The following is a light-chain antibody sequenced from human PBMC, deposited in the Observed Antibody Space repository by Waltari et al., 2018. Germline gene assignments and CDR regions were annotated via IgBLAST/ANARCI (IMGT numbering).Light chain of an antibody. Sequence: QSAPTQPASVSGSHGQPITISCTRTSSDVGGYDFVSWHQQYPGKAPKVMIYGVNNRPSGVSNRFSGSKSGNTASLIISGLQTDDEADYYCSSYTTSGTLVFGTGTKVTVL. V-gene: IGLV2-14*01. CDR1: SSDVGGYDF. CDR2: GVN. J-gene: IGLJ1*01. CDR3: SSYTTSGTLV.